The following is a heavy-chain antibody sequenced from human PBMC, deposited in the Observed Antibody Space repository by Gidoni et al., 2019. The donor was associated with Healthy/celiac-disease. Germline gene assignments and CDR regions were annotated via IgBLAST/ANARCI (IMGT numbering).Heavy chain of an antibody. J-gene: IGHJ6*02. V-gene: IGHV3-48*01. CDR1: GFTFSSYS. Sequence: EVQLVESGGGLVQPGGSLRLSCAASGFTFSSYSMNWVRQAPGKGLGWVSYISSSSSTIYYADSVKGRFTISRDNAKNSLYLQMNSLRAEDTAVYYCARSGLIRPGYYYYYGMDVWGQGTTVTVSS. CDR2: ISSSSSTI. D-gene: IGHD2-2*01. CDR3: ARSGLIRPGYYYYYGMDV.